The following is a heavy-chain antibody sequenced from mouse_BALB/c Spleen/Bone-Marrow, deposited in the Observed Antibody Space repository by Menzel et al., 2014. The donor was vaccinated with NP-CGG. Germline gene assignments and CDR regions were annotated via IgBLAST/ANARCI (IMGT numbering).Heavy chain of an antibody. CDR2: ISYSGST. CDR3: ARGGGSSYNYAMDY. CDR1: GDSIXSGY. V-gene: IGHV3-8*02. J-gene: IGHJ4*01. Sequence: DVQLQESGPSLVKPSQPLSLTCSVTGDSIXSGYWNWIRKFPGNKLEYMGYISYSGSTYYNPSLKSRISITRDTSKNQYYLQLNSVTTEDTATYYCARGGGSSYNYAMDYWGQGTSVTVSS. D-gene: IGHD1-1*01.